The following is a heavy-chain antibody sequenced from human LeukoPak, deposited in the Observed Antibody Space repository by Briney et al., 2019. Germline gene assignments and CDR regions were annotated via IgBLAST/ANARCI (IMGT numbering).Heavy chain of an antibody. CDR2: ISAYNGNT. V-gene: IGHV1-18*01. D-gene: IGHD3-22*01. CDR1: GYTFASYG. J-gene: IGHJ5*02. CDR3: ARDYYDSSGYNWFDP. Sequence: ASVKVSCKASGYTFASYGVTWVRQAPGQGLEWMRWISAYNGNTNCAQKLQGRVTMTTDTSTSTAYMELRSLRSDDTAVYYCARDYYDSSGYNWFDPWGQGTLVTVSS.